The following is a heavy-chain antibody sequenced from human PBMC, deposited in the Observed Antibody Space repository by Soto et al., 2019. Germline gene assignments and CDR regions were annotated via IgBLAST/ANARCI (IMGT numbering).Heavy chain of an antibody. J-gene: IGHJ5*02. CDR1: GYTFTSYY. Sequence: ASVEVSCKASGYTFTSYYINWVRQDTGQGLEWMGWMNPNSGNTGYAQKFQGRVTMTRNTSISTAYMELSSLRSEDTAVYYCARDRLTKLELAAFDPWGQGTLVTVSS. CDR2: MNPNSGNT. CDR3: ARDRLTKLELAAFDP. V-gene: IGHV1-8*01. D-gene: IGHD1-7*01.